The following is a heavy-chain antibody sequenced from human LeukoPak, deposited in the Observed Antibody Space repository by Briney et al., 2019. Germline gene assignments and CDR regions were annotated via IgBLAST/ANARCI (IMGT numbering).Heavy chain of an antibody. CDR3: AKNRIPTAITPDS. Sequence: GGVLRLSPAASGFPLNNFGLHRGRPAPGQGLEWVAVIPYDSSNKYYTDSVKGRFTISRDNSRNTLYLQMNSLRTEDTAVYYCAKNRIPTAITPDSWGQGTLVTVSS. CDR2: IPYDSSNK. V-gene: IGHV3-30*18. J-gene: IGHJ5*01. D-gene: IGHD2-2*02. CDR1: GFPLNNFG.